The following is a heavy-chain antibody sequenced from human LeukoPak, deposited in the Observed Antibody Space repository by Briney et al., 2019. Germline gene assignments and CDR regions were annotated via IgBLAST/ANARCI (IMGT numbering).Heavy chain of an antibody. Sequence: SETLSLTCTVSGGSISTYYWTWIRQPPGRGLEWIGYIYYSGSTNYNPSLKSRATISVDTSKNQFSLKLSSVTAADTAVYYCARPVAAGGAFDTWGQGTMVTVSS. J-gene: IGHJ3*02. D-gene: IGHD6-13*01. CDR1: GGSISTYY. CDR3: ARPVAAGGAFDT. V-gene: IGHV4-59*08. CDR2: IYYSGST.